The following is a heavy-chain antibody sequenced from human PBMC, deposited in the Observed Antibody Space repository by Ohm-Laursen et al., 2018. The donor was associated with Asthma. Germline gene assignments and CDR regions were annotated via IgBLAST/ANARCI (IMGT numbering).Heavy chain of an antibody. D-gene: IGHD2-15*01. Sequence: TLSLTCTVSGGSISSGDYYWSWIRQPPGKGLEWIGYIYYSGSTYYNPSLKSRVTISVDTSKNQFSLKLSSVTAADTAVYYCARFDVYCSGGSCSNYWGQGTLVTVSS. V-gene: IGHV4-30-4*01. J-gene: IGHJ4*02. CDR2: IYYSGST. CDR3: ARFDVYCSGGSCSNY. CDR1: GGSISSGDYY.